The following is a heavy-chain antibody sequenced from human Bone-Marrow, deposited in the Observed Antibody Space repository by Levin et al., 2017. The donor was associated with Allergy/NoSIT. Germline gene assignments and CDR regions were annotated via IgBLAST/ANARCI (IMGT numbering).Heavy chain of an antibody. D-gene: IGHD1-26*01. J-gene: IGHJ4*02. CDR3: ARDPLRGWRIVGATEEGIFDY. CDR1: GGSISSSSYY. Sequence: SQTLSLTCTVSGGSISSSSYYWGWIRQPPGKGLEWIVSIYYSGSTYYNPSLKSRVTISVDTSKNQFSLKLSSVTAADTAVYYCARDPLRGWRIVGATEEGIFDYWGQGTLVTVSS. V-gene: IGHV4-39*07. CDR2: IYYSGST.